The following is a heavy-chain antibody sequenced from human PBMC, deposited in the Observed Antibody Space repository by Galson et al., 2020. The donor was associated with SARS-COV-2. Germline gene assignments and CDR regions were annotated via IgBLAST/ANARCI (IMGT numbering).Heavy chain of an antibody. CDR3: ARDLEVVVAATVHYYYGMDV. V-gene: IGHV3-30*04. CDR1: GFTFSSYA. Sequence: GESLKISCAASGFTFSSYAMHWVRQAPGKGLEWVAVISYDGSNKYYADSVKGRFTISRDNSKNTLYLQMNSLRAEDTAVYYCARDLEVVVAATVHYYYGMDVWGQGTTVTVSS. CDR2: ISYDGSNK. D-gene: IGHD2-15*01. J-gene: IGHJ6*02.